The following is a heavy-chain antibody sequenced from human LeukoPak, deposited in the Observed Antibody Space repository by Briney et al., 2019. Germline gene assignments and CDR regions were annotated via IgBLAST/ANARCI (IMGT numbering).Heavy chain of an antibody. V-gene: IGHV3-21*01. Sequence: GGSLRLSCAASGFTFSSYSMNWVRQAPGKGLEWVSSIRSSSSYIYYADSVKGRFTISRDNAKNSLYLQMNSLRAEDTAVYYCARDLQGETTAWGAPGNWGQGTLVTVSS. J-gene: IGHJ4*02. CDR2: IRSSSSYI. CDR1: GFTFSSYS. D-gene: IGHD1-14*01. CDR3: ARDLQGETTAWGAPGN.